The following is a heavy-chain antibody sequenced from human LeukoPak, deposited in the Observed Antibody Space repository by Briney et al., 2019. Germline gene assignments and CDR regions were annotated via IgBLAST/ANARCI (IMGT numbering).Heavy chain of an antibody. J-gene: IGHJ4*02. V-gene: IGHV2-70*11. Sequence: ESGPTLVNPTQTLTLTCTFSGFSLSTSGMCVSWIRQPPGQALEWHARLDWDDDKYYSTSLKTRLTHSQDTSKNQVVLTMTNMDPVDTATYYCARTSEVVVLDYGGQGTLVTVSS. CDR3: ARTSEVVVLDY. D-gene: IGHD3-22*01. CDR2: LDWDDDK. CDR1: GFSLSTSGMC.